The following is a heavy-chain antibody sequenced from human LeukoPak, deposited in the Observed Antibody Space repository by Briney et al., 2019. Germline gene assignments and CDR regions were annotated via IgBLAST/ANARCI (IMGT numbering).Heavy chain of an antibody. Sequence: GGSLRLSCQVSDSAFSRLWMNWVRQAPGKGLEWVSSISSSSSYIYYADSVKGRFTISRDNAKNSLYLQMNSLRAEDTAVYYCARGLGGIAAAGTGFRFDPWGQGTLVTVSS. J-gene: IGHJ5*02. CDR1: DSAFSRLW. V-gene: IGHV3-21*01. D-gene: IGHD6-13*01. CDR2: ISSSSSYI. CDR3: ARGLGGIAAAGTGFRFDP.